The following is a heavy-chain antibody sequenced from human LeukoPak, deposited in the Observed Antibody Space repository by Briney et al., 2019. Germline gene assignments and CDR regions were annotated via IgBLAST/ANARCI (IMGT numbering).Heavy chain of an antibody. J-gene: IGHJ4*02. CDR3: ARQIKSDCGADCPFDY. CDR2: IYPGDSDI. V-gene: IGHV5-51*01. CDR1: AYSFTRYW. Sequence: GESLKISCEGSAYSFTRYWIGWVRQMPGKGLEWVGIIYPGDSDIRYSPSFQGQITISADKSISTAYLQWSSLKASDTAMYYCARQIKSDCGADCPFDYWGQGTLVTVSS. D-gene: IGHD2-21*01.